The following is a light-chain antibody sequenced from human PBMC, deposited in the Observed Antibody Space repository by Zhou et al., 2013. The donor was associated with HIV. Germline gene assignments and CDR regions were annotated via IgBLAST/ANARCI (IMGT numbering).Light chain of an antibody. J-gene: IGKJ2*01. CDR2: DAS. Sequence: AIRMTQSPSSFSASTGDRITITCRASQGITNHLAWYQQKPGKAPNLLIYDASSLQNGVPSRFSGSGSGTDFTLTINCLQSEDFATYYCQQYYGYPTFGQGTKLEIK. CDR3: QQYYGYPT. V-gene: IGKV1-8*01. CDR1: QGITNH.